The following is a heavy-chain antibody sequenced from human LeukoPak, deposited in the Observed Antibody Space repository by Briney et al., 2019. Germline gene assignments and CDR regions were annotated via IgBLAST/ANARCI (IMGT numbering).Heavy chain of an antibody. J-gene: IGHJ4*02. CDR1: GYTFTGYY. CDR2: ISAYNGNT. V-gene: IGHV1-18*04. D-gene: IGHD3-16*02. CDR3: ARSQNIMITFGGVIVLFDY. Sequence: ASVKVSCKASGYTFTGYYMHWVRQAPGQGLEWMGWISAYNGNTNYAQKLQGRVTMTTDTSTSTAYMELRSLRSDDTAVYYCARSQNIMITFGGVIVLFDYWGQGTLVTVSS.